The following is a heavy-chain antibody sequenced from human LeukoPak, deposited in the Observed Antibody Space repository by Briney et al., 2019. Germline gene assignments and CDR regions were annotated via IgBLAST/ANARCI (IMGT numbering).Heavy chain of an antibody. CDR1: GFTFSSYA. D-gene: IGHD7-27*01. CDR2: ISGSGDST. J-gene: IGHJ3*02. V-gene: IGHV3-23*01. Sequence: PGGSLRLSCAASGFTFSSYAMRWVRQAPGKGLEWVSGISGSGDSTYYADSVKGRFTISRDNSKNTMYLQMSSLRAEDTAIYYCARDQDWGSFDIWGQGTMVTVSS. CDR3: ARDQDWGSFDI.